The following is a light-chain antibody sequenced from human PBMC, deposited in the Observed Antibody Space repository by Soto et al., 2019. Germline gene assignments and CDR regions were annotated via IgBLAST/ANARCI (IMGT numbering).Light chain of an antibody. CDR3: QQYNHDPGIT. J-gene: IGKJ4*01. V-gene: IGKV1-5*01. Sequence: EIPIYQSPSTLSASVGVLGPITCLASQSTTRWLAWYQQKPGEAPKLLIYDASSLESGVQSRFSGSGSGTEFTLTISSLQPDDFAPYYFQQYNHDPGITFGGGTKVDIK. CDR2: DAS. CDR1: QSTTRW.